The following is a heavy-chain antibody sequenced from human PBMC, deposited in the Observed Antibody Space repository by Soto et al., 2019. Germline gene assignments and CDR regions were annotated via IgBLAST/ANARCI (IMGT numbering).Heavy chain of an antibody. CDR3: ARAVSPGSSGYYLDAVDI. D-gene: IGHD6-25*01. CDR1: GFTFGNYW. CDR2: IKGDGSAK. Sequence: EVQLVESGGGLVQPGGSLRLSCAASGFTFGNYWVTWVRQAPGKGLEWVANIKGDGSAKSYSDSVMGRFTVSRDNAEHSLFLQMNILRAEDTALYYCARAVSPGSSGYYLDAVDIWGQGTMVSVS. J-gene: IGHJ3*02. V-gene: IGHV3-7*05.